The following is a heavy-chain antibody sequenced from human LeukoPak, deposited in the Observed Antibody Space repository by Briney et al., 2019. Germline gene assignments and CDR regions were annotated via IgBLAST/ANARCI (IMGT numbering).Heavy chain of an antibody. Sequence: GGSLRLSCAASGFTFNTYELNWVRQAPGKGLEWVSYISTTAGTIRYADSVKGRFTTSRDNAKNSLFLQMNSLRAEDTAVYYCARDSYYGSGIDYWGQGTLVTVSS. CDR3: ARDSYYGSGIDY. D-gene: IGHD3-10*01. CDR2: ISTTAGTI. J-gene: IGHJ4*02. CDR1: GFTFNTYE. V-gene: IGHV3-48*03.